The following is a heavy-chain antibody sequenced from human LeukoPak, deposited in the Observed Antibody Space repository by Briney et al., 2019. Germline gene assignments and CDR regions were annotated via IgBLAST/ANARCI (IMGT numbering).Heavy chain of an antibody. Sequence: SETLSLTCTVSGYSISSGYYWGWIRQPPGKGLGWIGSIYHSGSTYYNPSLKSRVTISVDTSKNQFSLKLSSVTAADTAVYYCARARGGAAAGLFDYWGQGTLVTVSS. D-gene: IGHD6-13*01. CDR1: GYSISSGYY. CDR3: ARARGGAAAGLFDY. J-gene: IGHJ4*02. CDR2: IYHSGST. V-gene: IGHV4-38-2*02.